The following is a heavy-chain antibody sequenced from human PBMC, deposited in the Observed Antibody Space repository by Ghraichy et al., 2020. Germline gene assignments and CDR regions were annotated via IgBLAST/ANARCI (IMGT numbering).Heavy chain of an antibody. V-gene: IGHV4-39*02. D-gene: IGHD6-25*01. CDR1: GGSISTTSYH. CDR3: TREAAGAADY. Sequence: SETLSLTCTVSGGSISTTSYHWGWVRQPPGKGLEWIGSIFYSGNTNYSPSLQSRVTISVDTSKNRFSLTLSSMTAADTAVYFCTREAAGAADYWGQGTLVTVSS. J-gene: IGHJ4*02. CDR2: IFYSGNT.